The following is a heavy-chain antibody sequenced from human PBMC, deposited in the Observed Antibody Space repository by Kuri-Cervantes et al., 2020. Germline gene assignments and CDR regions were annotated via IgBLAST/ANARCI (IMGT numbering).Heavy chain of an antibody. V-gene: IGHV3-48*01. D-gene: IGHD3-22*01. J-gene: IGHJ4*02. CDR1: GFTFSSYT. CDR3: AKVGGSHYYDTSGHSY. CDR2: ISSSSSTI. Sequence: GGSLRLSCAASGFTFSSYTMNWVRQAPGKGLEWVSYISSSSSTIHYADSVKGRFTISRDNSKNTLYLQMNSLRAEDTALYYCAKVGGSHYYDTSGHSYWGQGTLVTVSS.